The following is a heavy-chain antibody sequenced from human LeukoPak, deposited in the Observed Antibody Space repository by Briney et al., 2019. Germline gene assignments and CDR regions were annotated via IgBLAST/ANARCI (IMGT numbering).Heavy chain of an antibody. Sequence: SETLSLTCAVYGGSFSGYYWSWIRQPLGKGLEWIGEINHSGSTNYNPSLKSRVTISVDTSKNQFSLKLSSVTAADTAVYYCARAGTIDYWGQGTLVTVSS. CDR1: GGSFSGYY. CDR3: ARAGTIDY. CDR2: INHSGST. V-gene: IGHV4-34*01. J-gene: IGHJ4*02.